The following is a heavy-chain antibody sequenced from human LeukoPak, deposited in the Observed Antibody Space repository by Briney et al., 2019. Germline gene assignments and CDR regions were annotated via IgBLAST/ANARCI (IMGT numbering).Heavy chain of an antibody. CDR3: ARDPIAAAGSSYMDV. V-gene: IGHV1-69*06. D-gene: IGHD6-13*01. Sequence: AASVKVSCKASGGTFSSYAISWVRQAPGQGLEWMGGIIPIFGTANYAQKFQGRVTITADKSTSTAYMELSSLRSEDTAVYYCARDPIAAAGSSYMDVWGKGTTVTVSS. J-gene: IGHJ6*03. CDR1: GGTFSSYA. CDR2: IIPIFGTA.